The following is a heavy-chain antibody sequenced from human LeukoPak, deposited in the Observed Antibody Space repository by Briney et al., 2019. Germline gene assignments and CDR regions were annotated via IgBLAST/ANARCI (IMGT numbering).Heavy chain of an antibody. J-gene: IGHJ4*02. CDR2: IYYSGST. CDR1: GGSISSSSYY. Sequence: SETLSLTCTVSGGSISSSSYYWGRIRQPPGKGLEWIGSIYYSGSTYYNPSLKSRVSISVATSQNQFSLKLSSVTAPATVSLYCAEGYGDQDYWGQGTLVTVSS. V-gene: IGHV4-39*01. D-gene: IGHD4-17*01. CDR3: AEGYGDQDY.